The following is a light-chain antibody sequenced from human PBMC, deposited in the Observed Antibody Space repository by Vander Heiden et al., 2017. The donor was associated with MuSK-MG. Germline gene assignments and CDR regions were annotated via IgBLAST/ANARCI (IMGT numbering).Light chain of an antibody. V-gene: IGKV1-39*01. CDR3: QQSDRNPDT. CDR1: QNSRSY. CDR2: AVS. Sequence: IELPPSPSSLSASGGDRVTITCRSSQNSRSYVKWYQQKPGNAPKLLICAVSSLESGVPSRFSGSGSGTDFTLTISNLQPEDCATYYCQQSDRNPDTFGQGTKVEIK. J-gene: IGKJ2*01.